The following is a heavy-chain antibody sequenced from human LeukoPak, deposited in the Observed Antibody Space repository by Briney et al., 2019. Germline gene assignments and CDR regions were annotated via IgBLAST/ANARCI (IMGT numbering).Heavy chain of an antibody. V-gene: IGHV3-48*03. CDR1: GFSFSSHD. CDR3: AELGITMIGGV. D-gene: IGHD3-10*02. Sequence: GGSLRLSCATSGFSFSSHDMNWVRQAPGKGLEWVSYISSSGSTIYYADSVQGRFTISRDNAKNSLYLQMNSLRAEDTAVYYCAELGITMIGGVWGKGTTVTISS. CDR2: ISSSGSTI. J-gene: IGHJ6*04.